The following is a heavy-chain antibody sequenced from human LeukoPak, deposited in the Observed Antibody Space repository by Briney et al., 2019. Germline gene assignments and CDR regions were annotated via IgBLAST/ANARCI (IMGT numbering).Heavy chain of an antibody. CDR2: ITPDGTGA. D-gene: IGHD2-15*01. CDR3: VRDNGYCTGGSCYSVFDS. J-gene: IGHJ5*01. Sequence: GGSLRLSCAGSGFVLSHLWMNWVRQAPEKGLEWVGSITPDGTGANYVDSVKGRFSISRDNAKSYLSLQMNSLRAEDTAVYYCVRDNGYCTGGSCYSVFDSWGQGSLVTVSS. V-gene: IGHV3-7*01. CDR1: GFVLSHLW.